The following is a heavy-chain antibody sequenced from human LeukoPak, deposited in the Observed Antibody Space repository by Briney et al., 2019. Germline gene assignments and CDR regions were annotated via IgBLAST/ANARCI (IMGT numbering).Heavy chain of an antibody. CDR1: GGSISSYY. CDR2: IYYSGST. D-gene: IGHD6-19*01. V-gene: IGHV4-59*01. CDR3: ARAGPYSSGWQYVDY. J-gene: IGHJ4*02. Sequence: KPSETLSLTCTVSGGSISSYYWSWIRQPPGKGLEWIGYIYYSGSTNYNPSLKSRVTISVDTSKNQFSLKLTSVTAADTAVYYCARAGPYSSGWQYVDYWGQGTLVTVSS.